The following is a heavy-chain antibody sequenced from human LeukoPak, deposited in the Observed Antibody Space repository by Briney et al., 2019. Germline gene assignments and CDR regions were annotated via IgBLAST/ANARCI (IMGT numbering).Heavy chain of an antibody. CDR2: IYSGGST. CDR3: ARDQYYDILTGYPDTTSL. J-gene: IGHJ4*02. Sequence: GGSLRLSCAASGFTVSSNYMSWVRQAPGKGLEWVSVIYSGGSTYYADSVKGRFTISRDNSKNTLYLQMNSLRAEDTAVYYCARDQYYDILTGYPDTTSLWGQGTLVTVSS. V-gene: IGHV3-53*01. D-gene: IGHD3-9*01. CDR1: GFTVSSNY.